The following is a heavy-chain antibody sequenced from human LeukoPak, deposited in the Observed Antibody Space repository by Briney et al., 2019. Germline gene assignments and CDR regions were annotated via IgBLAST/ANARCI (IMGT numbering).Heavy chain of an antibody. Sequence: PSETLSLTCTVSGGSISSSSYYWGWIRQPPGKGLEWIGSIYYSGSTYYNPSLKSRVTISVDTSKNQFSLKLSSVTAADTAVYYCARGGFWRGYAFDIWGQGTVVTVSS. D-gene: IGHD3-3*01. V-gene: IGHV4-39*01. J-gene: IGHJ3*02. CDR3: ARGGFWRGYAFDI. CDR1: GGSISSSSYY. CDR2: IYYSGST.